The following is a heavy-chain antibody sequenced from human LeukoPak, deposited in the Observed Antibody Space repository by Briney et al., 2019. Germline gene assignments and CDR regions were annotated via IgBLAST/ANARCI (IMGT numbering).Heavy chain of an antibody. CDR1: GGSISSYY. J-gene: IGHJ3*02. Sequence: SETLSLTCTVSGGSISSYYWSWIRQPPGKGLEWIGYIYYSGSTYYNPSLKSRVTISVDRSKNQFSLKLSSVTAADTAVYYCARDRATHHDAFDIWGQGTMVTVSS. CDR3: ARDRATHHDAFDI. V-gene: IGHV4-59*12. CDR2: IYYSGST. D-gene: IGHD5-12*01.